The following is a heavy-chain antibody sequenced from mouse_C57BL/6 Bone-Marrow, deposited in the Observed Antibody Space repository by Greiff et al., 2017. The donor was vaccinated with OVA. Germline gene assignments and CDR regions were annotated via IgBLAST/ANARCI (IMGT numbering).Heavy chain of an antibody. V-gene: IGHV5-6*01. Sequence: EVMLVESGGDLVKPGGSLKLSCAASGFTFSSYGMSWVRQTPDKRLEWVATISSGGSYTYYPDSVKGRFTISRDNAKNTLYLQMSSLKSDDTAMYFCARHYYGSSYYWGQGTTLTVSS. J-gene: IGHJ2*01. CDR2: ISSGGSYT. CDR3: ARHYYGSSYY. D-gene: IGHD1-1*01. CDR1: GFTFSSYG.